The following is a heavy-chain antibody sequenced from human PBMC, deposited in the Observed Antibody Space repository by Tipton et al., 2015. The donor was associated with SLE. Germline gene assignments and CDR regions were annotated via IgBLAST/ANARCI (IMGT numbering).Heavy chain of an antibody. V-gene: IGHV4-34*01. CDR3: ARGGSSRGYFQH. CDR1: GGSLNRWV. D-gene: IGHD6-13*01. J-gene: IGHJ1*01. CDR2: ITHRGST. Sequence: TLSLTCSVYGGSLNRWVWSWIRQSPGKGLEWIGKITHRGSTNYNPSLSSRVTILADSSKNQVSLKLTSVADADTAVYYCARGGSSRGYFQHWGQGTLVTVSS.